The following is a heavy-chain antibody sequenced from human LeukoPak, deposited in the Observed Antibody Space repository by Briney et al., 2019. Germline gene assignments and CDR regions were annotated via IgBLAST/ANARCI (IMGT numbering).Heavy chain of an antibody. Sequence: KSSETLSLTCAVSGGSINNYYWGWIRQPPGKGLEWLGYIHSSGSTNYNPSLKSRVTILVDTSKNQFSLKLTSVTAADTAVYYCTREGYDGSGYYLDYWSQGILVTVSS. V-gene: IGHV4-59*01. CDR2: IHSSGST. CDR1: GGSINNYY. J-gene: IGHJ4*02. CDR3: TREGYDGSGYYLDY. D-gene: IGHD3-22*01.